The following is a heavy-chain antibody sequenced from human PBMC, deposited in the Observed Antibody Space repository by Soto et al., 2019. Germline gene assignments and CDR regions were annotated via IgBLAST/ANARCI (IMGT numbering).Heavy chain of an antibody. CDR3: ARDTRLFAGMDV. Sequence: QVQLVESGGGVVQPGRSLRLSCAASRFTFSNYAMHWVRQAPGKGLEWVAVISYDGISKYYTDSVKGRFTISRDNSKNTLFLQMNSLRAEDTGVFYCARDTRLFAGMDVWGQGTTVTVSS. J-gene: IGHJ6*02. CDR2: ISYDGISK. V-gene: IGHV3-30-3*01. CDR1: RFTFSNYA. D-gene: IGHD2-21*01.